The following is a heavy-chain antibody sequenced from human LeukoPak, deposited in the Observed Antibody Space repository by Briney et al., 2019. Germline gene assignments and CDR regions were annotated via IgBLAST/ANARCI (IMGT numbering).Heavy chain of an antibody. V-gene: IGHV3-23*01. CDR3: AKSSPPPINY. J-gene: IGHJ4*02. CDR2: ISSTGGTT. D-gene: IGHD1-14*01. Sequence: GGTLRLSCAASGITFSSYGMSWVRQAPGKGLEWVSSISSTGGTTYYADSVKGRFTISRGNSKNTVYLQMNSLRAEDTAVYYCAKSSPPPINYWGQGTLVTVSS. CDR1: GITFSSYG.